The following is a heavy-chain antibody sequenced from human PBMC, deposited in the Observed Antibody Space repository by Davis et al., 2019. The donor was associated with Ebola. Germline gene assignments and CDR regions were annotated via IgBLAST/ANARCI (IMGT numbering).Heavy chain of an antibody. D-gene: IGHD3-22*01. CDR2: IYYSGST. CDR1: GGSISSSSYY. J-gene: IGHJ6*02. Sequence: SETLSLTCTVSGGSISSSSYYWGWIRQPPGKGLEWIGSIYYSGSTYYNPSLKSRVTISVDTSKNQFSLKLSSVTAADTAVYYCARGSGYYDSSGYYYYYYYGMDVWGQGTTVTVSS. V-gene: IGHV4-39*07. CDR3: ARGSGYYDSSGYYYYYYYGMDV.